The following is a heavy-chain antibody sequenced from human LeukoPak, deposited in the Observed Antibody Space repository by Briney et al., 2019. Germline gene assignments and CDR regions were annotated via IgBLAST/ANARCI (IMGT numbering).Heavy chain of an antibody. CDR2: ISGSSKYI. CDR3: ARDESGDNDAFDI. J-gene: IGHJ3*02. V-gene: IGHV3-21*01. CDR1: GFTFSDYT. Sequence: GGSLRLSCAASGFTFSDYTMNWVRLAPGKGLEWVSSISGSSKYIYYADSVKGRFTISRGNAKNSLYLQMNSLRVEDTAVYYCARDESGDNDAFDIWGQGTMVTVSS. D-gene: IGHD2-21*01.